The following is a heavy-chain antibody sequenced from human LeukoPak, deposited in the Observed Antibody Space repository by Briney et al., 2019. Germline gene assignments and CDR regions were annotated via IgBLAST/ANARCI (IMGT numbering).Heavy chain of an antibody. J-gene: IGHJ4*02. D-gene: IGHD3-10*01. V-gene: IGHV4-34*01. CDR1: GGSFTGYY. Sequence: SETLCLTCAVFGGSFTGYYGSWLRQPPGKGLEWIGEINQSGSTTYNPSLKSRVTISVDTSKNQFSLKLSSVTAADTAVYYCAGYFYGSGSYHNYPNFDYWGQGSLVTVSS. CDR3: AGYFYGSGSYHNYPNFDY. CDR2: INQSGST.